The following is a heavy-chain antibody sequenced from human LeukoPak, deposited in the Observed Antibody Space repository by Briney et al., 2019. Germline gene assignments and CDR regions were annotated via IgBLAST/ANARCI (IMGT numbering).Heavy chain of an antibody. CDR2: ITANGGGT. CDR1: GFTFSSYA. J-gene: IGHJ4*02. D-gene: IGHD3-10*01. Sequence: GGSLGLSCAASGFTFSSYAMSWVRQAPGKGLEWVSSITANGGGTYYADSVKGRFSISRDNSRNTLYLQVTSLRAEDTAVYYCAKLTSDTMVRGVTTDYWGQGTLVTVSS. V-gene: IGHV3-23*01. CDR3: AKLTSDTMVRGVTTDY.